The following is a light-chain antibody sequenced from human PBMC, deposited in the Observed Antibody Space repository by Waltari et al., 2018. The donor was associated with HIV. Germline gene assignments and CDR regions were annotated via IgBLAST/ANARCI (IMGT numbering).Light chain of an antibody. CDR3: CSYAGSSIPVV. CDR1: SSDVGGYNY. J-gene: IGLJ3*02. V-gene: IGLV2-23*02. Sequence: HSALTQPASVSGSPGQSITISCTGTSSDVGGYNYVSWYPQHPGKAPKLMSYGVTKRPSGVSNRFSGSKSGNTASLTISGLQAEDEADYYCCSYAGSSIPVVFGGGTKLTVL. CDR2: GVT.